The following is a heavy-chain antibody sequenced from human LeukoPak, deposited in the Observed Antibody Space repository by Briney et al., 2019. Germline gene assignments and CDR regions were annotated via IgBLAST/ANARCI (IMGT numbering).Heavy chain of an antibody. V-gene: IGHV5-51*01. D-gene: IGHD2-15*01. Sequence: GESLKISCKGSGYSFTSYWIGWVRQMPGKGLEWMGIIYPGDSDTRYSPSFQGQVTISADKSISTAYLQWSSLKASDTAMYYYARRSKYCSGGSCYWDAFDIWGQGTMVTVSS. CDR3: ARRSKYCSGGSCYWDAFDI. CDR1: GYSFTSYW. J-gene: IGHJ3*02. CDR2: IYPGDSDT.